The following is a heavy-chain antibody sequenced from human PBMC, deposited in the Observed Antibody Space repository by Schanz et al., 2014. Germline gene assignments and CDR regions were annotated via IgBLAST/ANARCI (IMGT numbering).Heavy chain of an antibody. J-gene: IGHJ6*03. CDR1: RSTFSSYT. D-gene: IGHD3-10*01. CDR3: ARVSMEFERGKSYYYYMDV. Sequence: QVQLVQSGAEVKKPGASVKVSCKASRSTFSSYTISWVRQAPGQGLEWMGWMNPDSGNTGYAQKFQGRVTMTRNTSISTAYMELNSLTSEDTAVYYCARVSMEFERGKSYYYYMDVWGRGTTVTVSS. CDR2: MNPDSGNT. V-gene: IGHV1-8*02.